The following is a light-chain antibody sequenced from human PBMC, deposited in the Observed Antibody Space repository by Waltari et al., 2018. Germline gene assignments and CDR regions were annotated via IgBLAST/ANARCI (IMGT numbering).Light chain of an antibody. J-gene: IGKJ1*01. Sequence: EIVLTQSPDTLSLSPGERATLSCRASESVSRYLAWYQQKPGQAPRLLIYDAYRRATGIPDRFSGSGSGTDFSLTISRLESEDFAVYYCQKYVNLPATFGQGTKVEIK. CDR2: DAY. V-gene: IGKV3-20*01. CDR3: QKYVNLPAT. CDR1: ESVSRY.